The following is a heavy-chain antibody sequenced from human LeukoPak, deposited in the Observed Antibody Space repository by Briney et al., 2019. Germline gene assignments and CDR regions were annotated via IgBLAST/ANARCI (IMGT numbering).Heavy chain of an antibody. Sequence: SQTLSLTCTVSGGSISSGGYYWSWIRQHPGKGLEWIGYIYYSGSTYYNPSLKSRVTISVDTSKNQFSLKLSSVTAADTAVYYXARASSSGEDDAFDIWGQGTMVTVSS. CDR2: IYYSGST. CDR3: ARASSSGEDDAFDI. CDR1: GGSISSGGYY. J-gene: IGHJ3*02. V-gene: IGHV4-31*03. D-gene: IGHD6-6*01.